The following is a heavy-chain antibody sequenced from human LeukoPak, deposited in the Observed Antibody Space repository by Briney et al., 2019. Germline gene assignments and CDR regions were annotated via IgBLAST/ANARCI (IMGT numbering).Heavy chain of an antibody. V-gene: IGHV1-24*01. J-gene: IGHJ4*02. CDR2: FDPEDDEI. CDR1: GYTLTDLS. D-gene: IGHD3-9*01. CDR3: ATETGHFYFYS. Sequence: GASVKVSCKVSGYTLTDLSMHWVRQAPGKGLEWMGGFDPEDDEIIYAQRFQGRVTMTEDASTDTAYMELRSLRSEDTAVYYCATETGHFYFYSWGQGTLVTVSS.